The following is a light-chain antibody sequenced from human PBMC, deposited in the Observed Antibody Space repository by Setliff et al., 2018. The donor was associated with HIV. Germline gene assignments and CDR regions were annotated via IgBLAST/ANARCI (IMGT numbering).Light chain of an antibody. CDR3: CSYADSYTSLYV. J-gene: IGLJ1*01. CDR1: SSDVGSYNL. Sequence: QSALTQPRSVSGSPGQSVTISCTGTSSDVGSYNLVSWYQQHPGKAPKLMIYEVSKRPSGVSNRFSGSKSGNTASLTISGLQAEDEADYYCCSYADSYTSLYVFGTGTKVTVL. CDR2: EVS. V-gene: IGLV2-11*01.